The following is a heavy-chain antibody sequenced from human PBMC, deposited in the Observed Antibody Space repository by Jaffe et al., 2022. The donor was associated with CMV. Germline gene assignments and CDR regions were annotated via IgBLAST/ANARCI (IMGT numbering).Heavy chain of an antibody. D-gene: IGHD3-16*01. CDR2: IYYSGST. CDR3: ARRGGVWGSHLPVDY. J-gene: IGHJ4*02. CDR1: GGSISSSSYY. Sequence: QLQLQESGPGLVKPSETLSLTCTVSGGSISSSSYYWGWIRQPPGKGLEWIGSIYYSGSTYYNPSLKSRVTISVDTSKNQFSLKLSSVTAADTAVYYCARRGGVWGSHLPVDYWGQGTLVTVSS. V-gene: IGHV4-39*01.